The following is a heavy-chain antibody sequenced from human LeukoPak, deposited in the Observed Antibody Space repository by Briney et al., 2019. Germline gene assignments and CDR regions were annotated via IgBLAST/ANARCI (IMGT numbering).Heavy chain of an antibody. J-gene: IGHJ1*01. D-gene: IGHD5-18*01. Sequence: GGSLRLSCAASGFTFDDYAMHWVRQAPGKGLEWVSGIRWNSGSIGYADSVKGRFTISRDNAKNSLYLQMNSLRAEDTALYYCAKDTHARYSYGYFQHWGQGTLVTVSS. V-gene: IGHV3-9*01. CDR2: IRWNSGSI. CDR1: GFTFDDYA. CDR3: AKDTHARYSYGYFQH.